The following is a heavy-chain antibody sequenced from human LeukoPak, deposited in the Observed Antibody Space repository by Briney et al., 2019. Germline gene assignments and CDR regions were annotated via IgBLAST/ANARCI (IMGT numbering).Heavy chain of an antibody. D-gene: IGHD3-10*01. Sequence: PSETLSLTCTVSGYSISSGYYWGWIRQPPGKGLEWIGSFYHSGSTYYNASLKSRVTISVDTSKNQFSLKLSSVTAADTAVYYCARIFGSGSRPTFFDYWGQGTLVTVSS. CDR3: ARIFGSGSRPTFFDY. CDR1: GYSISSGYY. J-gene: IGHJ4*02. CDR2: FYHSGST. V-gene: IGHV4-38-2*02.